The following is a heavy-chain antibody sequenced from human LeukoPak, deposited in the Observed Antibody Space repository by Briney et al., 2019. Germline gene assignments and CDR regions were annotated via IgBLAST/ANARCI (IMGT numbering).Heavy chain of an antibody. CDR1: GGSFSGYY. J-gene: IGHJ5*02. D-gene: IGHD2-2*01. Sequence: SETLSLTCAVYGGSFSGYYWSWIRQAPGKGLEWIGEINHSGSTNYNPSLKSRVTISVDTSKNQFSLKLSSVTAADTAVYYCASSVVVPALSNWFDPWGQGTLVTVSS. V-gene: IGHV4-34*01. CDR3: ASSVVVPALSNWFDP. CDR2: INHSGST.